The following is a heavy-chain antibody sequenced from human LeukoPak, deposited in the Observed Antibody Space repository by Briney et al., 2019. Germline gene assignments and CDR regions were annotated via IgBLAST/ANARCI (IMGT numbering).Heavy chain of an antibody. CDR2: IYYSGST. Sequence: SETLSLTCTVSGGSISSSSYYWGWIRQPPGKGLEWIGSIYYSGSTYYNPSLKSRVTISVDTSKNQFSLKLSSVTAADTAVYYCARGREVVLVSDKDIVVVPAAIIRQDYWYFDLWGRGTLVTVSS. J-gene: IGHJ2*01. CDR3: ARGREVVLVSDKDIVVVPAAIIRQDYWYFDL. CDR1: GGSISSSSYY. D-gene: IGHD2-2*02. V-gene: IGHV4-39*07.